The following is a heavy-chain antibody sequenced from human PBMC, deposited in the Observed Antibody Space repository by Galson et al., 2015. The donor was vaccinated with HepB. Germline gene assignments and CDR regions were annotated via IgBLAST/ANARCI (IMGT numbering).Heavy chain of an antibody. V-gene: IGHV4-59*01. CDR1: GGSISSSY. Sequence: TLSLTCTVSGGSISSSYWSWVRQPPGRGLEWIGFFFYTESSSYNPSLKSRVTISVDTSKNQFSLKLNSVTAADTAVYYCARGAVPRGEGYWGQGTLVTVSS. CDR3: ARGAVPRGEGY. CDR2: FFYTESS. J-gene: IGHJ4*02. D-gene: IGHD3-10*01.